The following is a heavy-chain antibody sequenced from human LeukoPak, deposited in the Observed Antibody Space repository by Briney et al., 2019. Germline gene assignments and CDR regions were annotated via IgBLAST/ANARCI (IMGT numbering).Heavy chain of an antibody. CDR2: IYYDGST. Sequence: PGGSLGLSCAASGFIVSSNYINWVRQAPGKGLEWVSVIYYDGSTYYADSVKGRFTISRDNSKNTVYLQMNSLRAEDTAVYYCARGRRYCGGDCYVPYYFDYWGQGTLVTVSP. CDR3: ARGRRYCGGDCYVPYYFDY. V-gene: IGHV3-53*01. D-gene: IGHD2-21*02. J-gene: IGHJ4*02. CDR1: GFIVSSNY.